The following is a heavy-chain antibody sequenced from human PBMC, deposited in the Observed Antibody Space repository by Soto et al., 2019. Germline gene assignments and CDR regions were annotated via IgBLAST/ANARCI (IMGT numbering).Heavy chain of an antibody. J-gene: IGHJ5*02. CDR1: GLTFTSYD. Sequence: ASVKVSCKASGLTFTSYDMNWVRQAPGQGLEWMGWVNPNSGNTDYAQKFKGRVTMTRNTSISTAYMELSSLRSEDTAVYYCATSIFGMITWLDPWGQGSLVTVSS. CDR3: ATSIFGMITWLDP. D-gene: IGHD3-3*01. V-gene: IGHV1-8*01. CDR2: VNPNSGNT.